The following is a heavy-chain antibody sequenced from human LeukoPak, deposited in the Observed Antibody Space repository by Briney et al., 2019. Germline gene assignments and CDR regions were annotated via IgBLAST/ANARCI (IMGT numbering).Heavy chain of an antibody. J-gene: IGHJ3*02. CDR2: VHYSGSP. Sequence: SETLSLTCTVTGGSISSSGYYWGWIRQPPGKGLEWIGSVHYSGSPYYNPSLKSRVTISVDTSKNQFFLPLSSGPSADTAVYYCARRRLPRPYVFDIWGQGTMVTVSS. CDR1: GGSISSSGYY. D-gene: IGHD3-16*01. V-gene: IGHV4-39*01. CDR3: ARRRLPRPYVFDI.